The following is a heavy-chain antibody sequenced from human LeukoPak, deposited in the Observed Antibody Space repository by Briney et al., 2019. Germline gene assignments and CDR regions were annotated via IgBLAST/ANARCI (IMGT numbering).Heavy chain of an antibody. Sequence: RGASVKVSCKASGYTFTGYYMHWVRQAPGQGLEWMGWIDPNSGGTYYAQKFQGWVTMTRDTSISTAYMELSRLRSDDTAVYYCARECGYCSSTSCFNWFDPWGQGTLVTVSS. CDR1: GYTFTGYY. CDR2: IDPNSGGT. D-gene: IGHD2-2*01. J-gene: IGHJ5*02. V-gene: IGHV1-2*04. CDR3: ARECGYCSSTSCFNWFDP.